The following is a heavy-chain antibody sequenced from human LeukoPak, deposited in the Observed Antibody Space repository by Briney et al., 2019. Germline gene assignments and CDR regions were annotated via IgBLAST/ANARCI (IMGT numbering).Heavy chain of an antibody. CDR1: GYTFTVYY. D-gene: IGHD3-9*01. V-gene: IGHV1-2*02. J-gene: IGHJ3*02. CDR2: INPNSGGT. Sequence: ASVKVSCTASGYTFTVYYMHWVRQAPGQGLEWMGWINPNSGGTNYAQKFQGRVTMTRDTSISTAYMELSRLRSDDTAVYYCARDLVLVIREDNHDAFDIWGQGTMVTVSS. CDR3: ARDLVLVIREDNHDAFDI.